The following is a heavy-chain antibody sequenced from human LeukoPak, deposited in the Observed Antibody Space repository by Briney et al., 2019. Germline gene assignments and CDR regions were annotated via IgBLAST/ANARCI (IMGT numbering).Heavy chain of an antibody. CDR2: IYYSGST. CDR3: ARRSPDYYGSGSYYQQNYYYMDV. V-gene: IGHV4-39*01. J-gene: IGHJ6*03. Sequence: SETLSLTCTVSGGSISSSSYYWGWVRQPPGKGLEWIGSIYYSGSTYYNPSLKSRVTISVDTSKNQFSLKLSSVTAADTAVYYCARRSPDYYGSGSYYQQNYYYMDVWGKGTTVTISS. D-gene: IGHD3-10*01. CDR1: GGSISSSSYY.